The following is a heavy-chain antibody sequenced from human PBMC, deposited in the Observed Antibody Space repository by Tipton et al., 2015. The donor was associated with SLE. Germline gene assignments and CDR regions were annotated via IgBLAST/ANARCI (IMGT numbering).Heavy chain of an antibody. V-gene: IGHV4-61*01. CDR3: AFDGYNYGAFDI. CDR2: IYYSGST. D-gene: IGHD5-24*01. J-gene: IGHJ3*02. Sequence: TLSLTCTVSGGSISSGSYYWSWIRQPPGKGLEWIGYIYYSGSTNYNPSLKSRVTISVDTSKNQFSLKLSSVTAADTAVYYCAFDGYNYGAFDIWGQGTMVTVSS. CDR1: GGSISSGSYY.